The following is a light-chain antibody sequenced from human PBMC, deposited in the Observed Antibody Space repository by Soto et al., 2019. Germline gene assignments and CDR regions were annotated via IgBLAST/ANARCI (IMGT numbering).Light chain of an antibody. CDR2: KAS. CDR1: QSISSW. V-gene: IGKV1-5*03. CDR3: QQYNSYPCT. Sequence: DIQMTQSPSTLSASVGDRVTITCRASQSISSWLAWYQQKPGKAPNLLIYKASYLESGVPSRFSGSGSGTEFTLTISNQQPDEFATYCCQQYNSYPCTFGQGTKLEIK. J-gene: IGKJ2*02.